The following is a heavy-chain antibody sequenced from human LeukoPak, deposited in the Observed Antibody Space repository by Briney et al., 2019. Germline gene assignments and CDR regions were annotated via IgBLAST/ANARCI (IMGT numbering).Heavy chain of an antibody. D-gene: IGHD3-10*01. V-gene: IGHV1-69*04. J-gene: IGHJ4*02. CDR3: AIGEGYGSGSYYFDY. CDR1: GGTFSSYA. CDR2: IIPILGIA. Sequence: SVKVSCKASGGTFSSYAISWVRQAPGQGLEWMGRIIPILGIANYAQKFQGRVTITADKSTSTAYMELSSLRSEDTAVYYCAIGEGYGSGSYYFDYWGQGTLVTVSS.